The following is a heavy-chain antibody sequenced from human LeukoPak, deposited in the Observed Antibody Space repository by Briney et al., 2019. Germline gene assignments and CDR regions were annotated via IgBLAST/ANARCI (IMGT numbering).Heavy chain of an antibody. CDR2: IYYSGST. CDR3: ARDHGQQLGDYYYYMDV. J-gene: IGHJ6*03. Sequence: PSETLSLTYTVSGGSISSGAYYWSWIRQHPGKGLEWIGYIYYSGSTYYNPSLKSRVTISVDTSKNQFSLKLSSVTAADTAVYYCARDHGQQLGDYYYYMDVWGKGTTVTVSS. V-gene: IGHV4-31*03. D-gene: IGHD6-13*01. CDR1: GGSISSGAYY.